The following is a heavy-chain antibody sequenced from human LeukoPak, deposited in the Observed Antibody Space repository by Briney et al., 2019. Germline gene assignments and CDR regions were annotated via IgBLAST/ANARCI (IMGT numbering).Heavy chain of an antibody. CDR3: ARGLGYCSSTSCPQKKFDP. V-gene: IGHV1-18*01. Sequence: ASVKVSCKASGYTFTSYGISWVRQAPGQGLEWLGWISAYNGNTNYAQKFQGRVTITADESTSTAYMELSSLRSEDTAVYYCARGLGYCSSTSCPQKKFDPWGQGTLVTVSS. J-gene: IGHJ5*02. CDR1: GYTFTSYG. D-gene: IGHD2-2*01. CDR2: ISAYNGNT.